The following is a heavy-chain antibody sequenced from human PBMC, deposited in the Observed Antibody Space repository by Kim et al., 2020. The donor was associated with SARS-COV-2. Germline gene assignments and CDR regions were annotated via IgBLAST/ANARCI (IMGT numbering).Heavy chain of an antibody. CDR1: GLSFSDSY. D-gene: IGHD5-12*01. V-gene: IGHV3-11*01. J-gene: IGHJ4*02. CDR2: ISTRGESI. CDR3: ARSGNGYNAFGI. Sequence: GGSLRLSCAASGLSFSDSYMNWVRQAPGKGLEWLSFISTRGESIFYADSVEGRLTISRENAKNSLYLQMNYLRDEDTAVYYCARSGNGYNAFGIWGQGVLVTVSS.